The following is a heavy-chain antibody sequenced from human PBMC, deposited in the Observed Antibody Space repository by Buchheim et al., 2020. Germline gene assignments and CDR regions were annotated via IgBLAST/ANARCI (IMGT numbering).Heavy chain of an antibody. J-gene: IGHJ6*02. Sequence: QVQLQESGPGLVQPSETLSLTCTVSGGSISSYYWSWIRQPPGKGLEWIGYIYYSGSTNYNPSLKSRVTISVDTSKNQFSLKLSSVTAADTAVYYCARHRSSGYYDSSGYYYYYGMDVWGRGTT. D-gene: IGHD3-22*01. CDR3: ARHRSSGYYDSSGYYYYYGMDV. CDR2: IYYSGST. V-gene: IGHV4-59*01. CDR1: GGSISSYY.